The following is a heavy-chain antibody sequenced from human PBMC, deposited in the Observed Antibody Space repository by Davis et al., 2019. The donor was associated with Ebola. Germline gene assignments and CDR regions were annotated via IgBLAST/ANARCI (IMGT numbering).Heavy chain of an antibody. CDR2: ISSSGSTI. J-gene: IGHJ4*02. CDR1: GFTFSSYE. CDR3: AKDMGHGGNVFWYFDY. D-gene: IGHD4-23*01. Sequence: PGGSLRLSCAASGFTFSSYEMNWVRQAPGKGLEWVSYISSSGSTIYYADSVKGRFTISRDNAKNSLYLQMNSLRAEDTALYYCAKDMGHGGNVFWYFDYWGQGTLVTVSS. V-gene: IGHV3-48*03.